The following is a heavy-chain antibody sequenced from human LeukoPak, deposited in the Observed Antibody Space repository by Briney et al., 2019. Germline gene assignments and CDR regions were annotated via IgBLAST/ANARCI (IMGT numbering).Heavy chain of an antibody. CDR3: ARDNYYGSGSYVDY. J-gene: IGHJ4*02. V-gene: IGHV4-34*01. CDR2: INHSGST. D-gene: IGHD3-10*01. CDR1: GGSFSGYY. Sequence: SETLSLTCAVYGGSFSGYYWSWIRQPPGKGLEWIGEINHSGSTNYNPSLKSRVTISVDTSKNQFSLKLSSVTAADTAVYCCARDNYYGSGSYVDYWGQGTLVTVSS.